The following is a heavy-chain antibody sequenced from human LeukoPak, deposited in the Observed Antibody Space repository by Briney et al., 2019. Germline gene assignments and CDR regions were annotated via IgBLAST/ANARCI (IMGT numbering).Heavy chain of an antibody. CDR1: GYTFTDHY. CDR2: IGPKSGDT. Sequence: ASVKVSCKASGYTFTDHYFHWVQQAPGQGLEWMGWIGPKSGDTNYAQKFQGRVTMTRDTSISTVYMELSGLTSDDTAIYYCARGIPWFDPWGQGTLVTVSS. J-gene: IGHJ5*02. D-gene: IGHD2-21*01. V-gene: IGHV1-2*02. CDR3: ARGIPWFDP.